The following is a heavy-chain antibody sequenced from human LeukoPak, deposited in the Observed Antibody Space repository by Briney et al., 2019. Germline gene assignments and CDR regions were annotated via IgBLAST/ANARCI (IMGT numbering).Heavy chain of an antibody. CDR1: GGSFSGYY. J-gene: IGHJ4*02. CDR3: ARHLGYCSGGSCYSSAFFDY. V-gene: IGHV4-34*01. CDR2: INQSGST. Sequence: SETLSLTCAVYGGSFSGYYWSWIRQPPGKGLEWIGEINQSGSTNYNPSLKSRVTISVDTSKNQFSLKLSSVTAADTAVYYCARHLGYCSGGSCYSSAFFDYWGQGTLVTVSS. D-gene: IGHD2-15*01.